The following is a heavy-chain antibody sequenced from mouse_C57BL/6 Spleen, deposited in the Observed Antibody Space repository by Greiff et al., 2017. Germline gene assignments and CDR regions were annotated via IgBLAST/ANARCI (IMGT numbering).Heavy chain of an antibody. V-gene: IGHV1-76*01. CDR2: IYPGSGNT. J-gene: IGHJ2*01. Sequence: VQLQQSGAELVRPGASVKLSCKASGYTFTDYYINWVKQRPGQGLEWIARIYPGSGNTYYNEKFKGKATLTAEKSSSTAYMQLSSLTSEDSAVYFCAREGLTGFFDYWGQGTTLTVSS. D-gene: IGHD4-1*01. CDR1: GYTFTDYY. CDR3: AREGLTGFFDY.